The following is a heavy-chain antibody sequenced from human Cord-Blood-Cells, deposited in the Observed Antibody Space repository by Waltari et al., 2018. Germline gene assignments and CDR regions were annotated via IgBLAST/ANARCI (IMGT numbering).Heavy chain of an antibody. CDR2: ISGSGGST. CDR3: AKVSRFLEWLTLNWYFDL. CDR1: GFTFSSYA. V-gene: IGHV3-23*01. D-gene: IGHD3-3*01. Sequence: EVQLLESGGGLVQPGGSLRLSCAASGFTFSSYAMSWVRQAPGQGLEWVSAISGSGGSTYYADSVNGRFTISRDNSKNTLYLQMNSLRAEDTAVYYCAKVSRFLEWLTLNWYFDLWGRGTLVTVSS. J-gene: IGHJ2*01.